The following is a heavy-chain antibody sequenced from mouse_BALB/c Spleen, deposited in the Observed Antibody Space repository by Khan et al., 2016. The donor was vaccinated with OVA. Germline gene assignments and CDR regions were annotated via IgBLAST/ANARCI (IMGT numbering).Heavy chain of an antibody. CDR2: IWAGGST. J-gene: IGHJ1*01. CDR3: ARDYGSSYEYFDV. V-gene: IGHV2-9*02. CDR1: EFSLTNYG. Sequence: QVQLKESGPGLVAPSQSLSITCTVSEFSLTNYGVHWVRQPPGKGLEWLGLIWAGGSTNYNSALMSRLSINKDNSKSQVFLKMNSLQTDDTGMYYCARDYGSSYEYFDVWGAGTTVTVSS. D-gene: IGHD1-1*01.